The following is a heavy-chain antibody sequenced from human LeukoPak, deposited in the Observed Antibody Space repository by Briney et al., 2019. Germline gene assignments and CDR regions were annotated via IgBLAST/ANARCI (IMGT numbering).Heavy chain of an antibody. V-gene: IGHV4-59*01. Sequence: PSETLSLTCTVFGGSINDYYWTWSRQTPGKRLEWLGYIHSNGNTSYSPSLKRRVIMSVDTSKNHCSLRLSSVTTADTAVYYRARGVPYFDPSGDIYIDAFDIWGQGTMVTVSS. J-gene: IGHJ3*02. D-gene: IGHD2-15*01. CDR2: IHSNGNT. CDR3: ARGVPYFDPSGDIYIDAFDI. CDR1: GGSINDYY.